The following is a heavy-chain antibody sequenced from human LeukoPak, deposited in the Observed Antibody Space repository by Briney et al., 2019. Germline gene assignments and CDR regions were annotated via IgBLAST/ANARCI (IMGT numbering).Heavy chain of an antibody. Sequence: GGSLRLSCAASGFTFSSSAMNWVRQAPGKGLEWVSTISSSGDIIFYADSVKGRFTISRDNSRYTLYLQMNSLRAEDAAMYYCAKDRPNYHESNGHYYRRNGDYWGQGTLVTVSS. CDR2: ISSSGDII. J-gene: IGHJ4*02. CDR3: AKDRPNYHESNGHYYRRNGDY. D-gene: IGHD3-22*01. CDR1: GFTFSSSA. V-gene: IGHV3-23*01.